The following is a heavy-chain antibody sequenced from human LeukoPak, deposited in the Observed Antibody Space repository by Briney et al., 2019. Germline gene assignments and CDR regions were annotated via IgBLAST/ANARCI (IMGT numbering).Heavy chain of an antibody. CDR3: ARTWFGELSRYIDY. Sequence: GGSLRLSCAASGFTFSSYSMNWVRQAPGKGLEWVSSISSSSSYIYYADSVKGRFTISRDNAKNSLYLQMNSLRAEDTAVYYCARTWFGELSRYIDYWGQGTLVTVSS. D-gene: IGHD3-10*01. CDR2: ISSSSSYI. CDR1: GFTFSSYS. J-gene: IGHJ4*02. V-gene: IGHV3-21*01.